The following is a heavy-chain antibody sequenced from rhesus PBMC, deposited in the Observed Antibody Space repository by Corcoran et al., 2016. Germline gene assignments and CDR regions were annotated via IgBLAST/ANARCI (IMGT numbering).Heavy chain of an antibody. CDR2: ITYSGTT. D-gene: IGHD6-25*01. V-gene: IGHV4-122*02. Sequence: QVQLQESGPGLVKPSETRSLTCAVSGYSIRSGHYWSWIPQPPGEGLGWVGFITYSGTTSYNPSLKSRVTISRDTSKNQFSLKLSSVTAADTAVYYCARARVAADFDYWGQGVLVTVSS. J-gene: IGHJ4*01. CDR3: ARARVAADFDY. CDR1: GYSIRSGHY.